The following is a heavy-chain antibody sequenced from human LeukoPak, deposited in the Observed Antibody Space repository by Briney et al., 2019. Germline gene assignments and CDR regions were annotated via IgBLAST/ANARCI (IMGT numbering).Heavy chain of an antibody. D-gene: IGHD6-6*01. V-gene: IGHV4-59*01. CDR3: ARVGSSSDRFDY. Sequence: SETLSLTCTVSGGSISSYYWSWIRQPPGKGLEWIGYIYYSGSTNYNPSLKSRVTISVDTSKNQFSLKLSSVTAADTAVYYCARVGSSSDRFDYWGQGTLVTVSS. CDR2: IYYSGST. J-gene: IGHJ4*02. CDR1: GGSISSYY.